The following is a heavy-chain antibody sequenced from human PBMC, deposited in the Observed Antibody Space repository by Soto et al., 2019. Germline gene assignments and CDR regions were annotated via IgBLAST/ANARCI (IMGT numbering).Heavy chain of an antibody. CDR1: GFTVSSNY. D-gene: IGHD4-17*01. J-gene: IGHJ3*02. V-gene: IGHV3-66*01. CDR2: IDSGGST. Sequence: EVQLVESGGGLVQSGGSLRLSGAASGFTVSSNYMSWVRQAPGKGLAWVSVIDSGGSTYHAGSVKGRFTISRDNSENTLYLQMNSLRAEDTAVYYCARGKGSTRGGSDDGRFAFDIWGQGTMVTVSS. CDR3: ARGKGSTRGGSDDGRFAFDI.